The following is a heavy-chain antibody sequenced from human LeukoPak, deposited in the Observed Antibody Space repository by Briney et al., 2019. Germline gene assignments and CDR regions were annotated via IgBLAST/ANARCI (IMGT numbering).Heavy chain of an antibody. Sequence: GGSLRLSCAASGFTFSSYWMSWVRQAPGKGLEWVANIKQDGGEKYYVDSVKGRFTTSRDNAKNSLYLQMNSLRAEDTAVSYWARAGGDPPANDAFDIWGQGTMVTVSS. D-gene: IGHD3-16*01. CDR2: IKQDGGEK. V-gene: IGHV3-7*01. CDR3: ARAGGDPPANDAFDI. J-gene: IGHJ3*02. CDR1: GFTFSSYW.